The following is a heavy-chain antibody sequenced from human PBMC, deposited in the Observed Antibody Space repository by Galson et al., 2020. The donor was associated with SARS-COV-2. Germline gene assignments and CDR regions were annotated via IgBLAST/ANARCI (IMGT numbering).Heavy chain of an antibody. Sequence: GESLKISCAASGFTFTNYAMHWVRQAPGKGLEWVAIISYDGSNIYNADSVKGRFTISRDNSKNTLYLQMNSLRSEDTAVFYCARETGSSTSSYFDYWGQGTLVTVSS. V-gene: IGHV3-30-3*01. CDR2: ISYDGSNI. D-gene: IGHD2-2*01. CDR1: GFTFTNYA. J-gene: IGHJ4*02. CDR3: ARETGSSTSSYFDY.